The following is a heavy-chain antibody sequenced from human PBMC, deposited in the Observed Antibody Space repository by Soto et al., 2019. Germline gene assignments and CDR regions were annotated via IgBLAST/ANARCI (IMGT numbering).Heavy chain of an antibody. CDR1: GGSITSSNW. CDR3: ARRWGAAVDY. Sequence: PSETLSLTCAVSGGSITSSNWWTWVRQPPGMGLEWIGEIYFRGSTNYNPSLENRVTISIDTSKNQFSLKLSSVTAADTAVYYCARRWGAAVDYWGQGTLVTVSS. D-gene: IGHD1-26*01. CDR2: IYFRGST. V-gene: IGHV4-4*02. J-gene: IGHJ4*02.